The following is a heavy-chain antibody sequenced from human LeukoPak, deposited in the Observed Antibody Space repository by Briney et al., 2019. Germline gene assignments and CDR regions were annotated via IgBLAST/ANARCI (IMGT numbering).Heavy chain of an antibody. Sequence: SETLSLTCIVPGGSISSYFWSWIRQPPGKGLEWIGYISNSGSTNYNPSLKSRVTISADTSKNQFPLKLSSVTAADTAVYYCARGSSGYYYGWGQGTLVTVSS. CDR1: GGSISSYF. V-gene: IGHV4-59*01. CDR3: ARGSSGYYYG. J-gene: IGHJ4*02. CDR2: ISNSGST. D-gene: IGHD3-22*01.